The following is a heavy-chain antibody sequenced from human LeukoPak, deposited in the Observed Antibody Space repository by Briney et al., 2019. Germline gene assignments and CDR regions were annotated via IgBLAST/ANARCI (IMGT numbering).Heavy chain of an antibody. J-gene: IGHJ6*02. CDR1: GGSISSYY. D-gene: IGHD3-3*01. Sequence: SETLSLTCPVAGGSISSYYWSWIRQPAGKGLEWIGRIYTIVSTNYNPSLKSRVTMSVETSKNQFSLKLGSVTAADTAVYYCAREKPYDFWSGNYYYYGMDVWGQGTTVTVSS. CDR3: AREKPYDFWSGNYYYYGMDV. V-gene: IGHV4-4*07. CDR2: IYTIVST.